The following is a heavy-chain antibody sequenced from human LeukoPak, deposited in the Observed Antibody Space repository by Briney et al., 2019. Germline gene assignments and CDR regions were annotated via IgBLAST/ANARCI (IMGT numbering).Heavy chain of an antibody. D-gene: IGHD2/OR15-2a*01. V-gene: IGHV1-69*05. CDR1: GGTFSSYA. J-gene: IGHJ4*02. Sequence: GASVKVSCKASGGTFSSYAITWVRQAPGQGLELMGGIIPIFGTANYAQKFQGRVTITTDESTTTAYMELSSLTSEDTAVYYCAILSTTGYWGQGTLVTVSS. CDR2: IIPIFGTA. CDR3: AILSTTGY.